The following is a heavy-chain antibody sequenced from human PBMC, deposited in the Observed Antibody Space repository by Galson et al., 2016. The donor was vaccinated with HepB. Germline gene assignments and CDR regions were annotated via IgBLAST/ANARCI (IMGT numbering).Heavy chain of an antibody. CDR2: SSYNGIT. V-gene: IGHV4-59*01. CDR3: ATTYCGGTCSHVYAFDF. J-gene: IGHJ3*01. Sequence: LSLTCSVSGDSINNYYSSWIRQPPGKTLEWIGYSSYNGITEYNSSLKSRVNISVDTSKNQFSLKLSSVTAADTALYFCATTYCGGTCSHVYAFDFWGQGIMVTVSS. CDR1: GDSINNYY. D-gene: IGHD2-21*01.